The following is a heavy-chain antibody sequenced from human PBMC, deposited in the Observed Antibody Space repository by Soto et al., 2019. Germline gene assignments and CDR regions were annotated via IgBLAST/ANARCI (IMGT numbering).Heavy chain of an antibody. D-gene: IGHD4-17*01. V-gene: IGHV3-23*01. Sequence: GGSLRLSCAASGFTFSNAWMNWVRQAPGKGLEWVSAISGSGGSTYYADSVKGRFTISRDNSKNTLYLQMNSLRAEDTAVYYCAKEDYGPFDYWGQGTLVTVSS. J-gene: IGHJ4*02. CDR2: ISGSGGST. CDR1: GFTFSNAW. CDR3: AKEDYGPFDY.